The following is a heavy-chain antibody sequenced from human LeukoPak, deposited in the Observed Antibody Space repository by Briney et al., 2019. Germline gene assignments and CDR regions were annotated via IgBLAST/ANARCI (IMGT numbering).Heavy chain of an antibody. V-gene: IGHV3-66*01. Sequence: GGSLRLSCAASGFTVSSHYMSWVRQAPGKGLEWVSIIYSGGSTYYADSAKGRFTISRDNSKNALYLQMNSLRAEDTAVYYCARAVPAASFYWGQGTLVTVSS. CDR1: GFTVSSHY. D-gene: IGHD2-2*01. CDR3: ARAVPAASFY. CDR2: IYSGGST. J-gene: IGHJ4*02.